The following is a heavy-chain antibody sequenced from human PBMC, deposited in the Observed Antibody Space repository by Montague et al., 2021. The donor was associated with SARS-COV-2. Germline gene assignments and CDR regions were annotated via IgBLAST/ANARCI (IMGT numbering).Heavy chain of an antibody. Sequence: SETLSLTCTVSGGSISSSSYYWGWIRQPPGKGLEWIGSLYYTGSTYYNPSFKSRVTISVDTSKNQFSLKLSSVTAADTAVYYCARDSSSWYYWFDPWGQGTLVTVSS. D-gene: IGHD6-13*01. V-gene: IGHV4-39*01. J-gene: IGHJ5*02. CDR3: ARDSSSWYYWFDP. CDR2: LYYTGST. CDR1: GGSISSSSYY.